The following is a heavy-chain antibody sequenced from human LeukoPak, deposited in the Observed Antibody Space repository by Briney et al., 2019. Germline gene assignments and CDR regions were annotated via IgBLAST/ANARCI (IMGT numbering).Heavy chain of an antibody. V-gene: IGHV3-7*01. CDR3: ARVGGGELLSTPNDAFDI. D-gene: IGHD3-10*01. CDR1: GFTFSSYW. Sequence: NPGGSLRLSCAASGFTFSSYWMSWVRQAPGKGLEWVANIKQDGSEKYYVDPVKGRFTISRDNAKNSLYLQMNSLRAEDTAVYYCARVGGGELLSTPNDAFDIWGQGTMVTVSS. CDR2: IKQDGSEK. J-gene: IGHJ3*02.